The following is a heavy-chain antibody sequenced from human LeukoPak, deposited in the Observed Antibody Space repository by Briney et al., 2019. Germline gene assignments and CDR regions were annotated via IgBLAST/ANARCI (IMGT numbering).Heavy chain of an antibody. J-gene: IGHJ6*02. CDR2: IDPNSGGT. CDR3: ARSPKYGDLYCMDV. CDR1: GYTFTGYY. V-gene: IGHV1-2*02. Sequence: ASVKVSCMASGYTFTGYYMHWVRQAPGQGLEWMGWIDPNSGGTNYAQKFQGRVTMTRDTSISTAYMELSRLRSDDTAVYYCARSPKYGDLYCMDVWGQGTTVTVSS. D-gene: IGHD4-17*01.